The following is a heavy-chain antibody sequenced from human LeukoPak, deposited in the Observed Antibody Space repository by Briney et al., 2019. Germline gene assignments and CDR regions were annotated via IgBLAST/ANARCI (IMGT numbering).Heavy chain of an antibody. CDR2: ISAYNGNT. V-gene: IGHV1-18*01. J-gene: IGHJ5*01. CDR1: GYTFTSYG. CDR3: ARDSIVLMVYAMPNWFDS. Sequence: ASVKVSCKASGYTFTSYGISWVRQAPGQGLEWMGWISAYNGNTNYAQKLQGRVTMTTDTSTSTAYMELRSLRSDDTAVYYCARDSIVLMVYAMPNWFDSWGQGTLVTVSS. D-gene: IGHD2-8*01.